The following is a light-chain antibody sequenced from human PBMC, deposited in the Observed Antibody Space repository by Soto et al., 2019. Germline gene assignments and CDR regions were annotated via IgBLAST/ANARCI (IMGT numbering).Light chain of an antibody. CDR3: QQYNNLPLT. CDR1: QSVSSN. Sequence: IVMTQSPATLSVSPGERATLSCRASQSVSSNLAWYQQKPGQAPRLLIYGASTRATGIPARFSGSGSGTEFTLTISSLQSEDFAVYYCQQYNNLPLTFGGGTKVDIK. V-gene: IGKV3-15*01. CDR2: GAS. J-gene: IGKJ4*01.